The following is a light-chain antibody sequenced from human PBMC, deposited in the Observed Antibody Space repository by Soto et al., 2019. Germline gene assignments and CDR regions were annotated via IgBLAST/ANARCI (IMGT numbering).Light chain of an antibody. CDR2: GNS. CDR1: SSNIGAGYD. CDR3: QSYDSSLTGVV. Sequence: QAVVTQPPSVSGAPGQRVTISCTGSSSNIGAGYDVHWYQQLPGIAPKLVIYGNSNRPSGVPDRFSGSKSGTSASLAITGLQAEDEADYYCQSYDSSLTGVVFGGGTQLTVL. J-gene: IGLJ7*01. V-gene: IGLV1-40*01.